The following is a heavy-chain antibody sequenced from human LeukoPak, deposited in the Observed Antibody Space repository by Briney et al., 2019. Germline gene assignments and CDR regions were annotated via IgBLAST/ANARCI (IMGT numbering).Heavy chain of an antibody. V-gene: IGHV3-21*01. D-gene: IGHD6-19*01. CDR3: AKDQGIAVAGRNYYGMDV. CDR1: GFTFSSYS. J-gene: IGHJ6*02. CDR2: ISSSSSYR. Sequence: GGSLRLSCAASGFTFSSYSMNWVRQAEGKGLEWVSSISSSSSYRYYADSVQGRFTIASDNARTSLYLHMNSLRAEDTAVYDGAKDQGIAVAGRNYYGMDVWGQGTTVTVSS.